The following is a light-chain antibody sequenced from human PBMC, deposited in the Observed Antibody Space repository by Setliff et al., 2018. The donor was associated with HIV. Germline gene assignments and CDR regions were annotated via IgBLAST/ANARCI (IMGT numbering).Light chain of an antibody. J-gene: IGLJ1*01. V-gene: IGLV2-14*01. CDR3: SSYAGSYTFV. Sequence: QSVLTQPASVSGSPGQSITISCTGTSTDIGGYNFVSWYQQHPGKAPKVMIYGVNNRPSGVSYRFSGFKSGNTASLTISGLQAEDEADYYCSSYAGSYTFVCGSGTKVTVL. CDR2: GVN. CDR1: STDIGGYNF.